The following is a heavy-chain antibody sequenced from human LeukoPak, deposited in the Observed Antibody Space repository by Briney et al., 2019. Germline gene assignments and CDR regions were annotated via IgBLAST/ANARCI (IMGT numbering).Heavy chain of an antibody. D-gene: IGHD6-13*01. CDR2: ISSSSYI. Sequence: GGSLRLSCAASGFTFSSYSMNWVRQAPGKGLEWVSSISSSSYIHYADSVKGRFTISRDNAKNSLYLQMNSLRAEDTAVYYCARPRSSSWYYFDYWGQGTLVTVSS. V-gene: IGHV3-21*01. CDR1: GFTFSSYS. CDR3: ARPRSSSWYYFDY. J-gene: IGHJ4*02.